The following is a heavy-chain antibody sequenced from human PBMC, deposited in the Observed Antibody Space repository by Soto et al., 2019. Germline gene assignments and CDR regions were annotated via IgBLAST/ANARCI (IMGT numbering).Heavy chain of an antibody. CDR3: ARGGYYFSMDV. CDR2: IHHRGST. V-gene: IGHV4-4*02. J-gene: IGHJ6*03. Sequence: QVQLQESGPGLVKPSGTLSLTCAVSGGSVTISNWWSWVRQTPGRGLEWIGQIHHRGSTNYNPSLTSRVTISVDKSKNQFSLEMKSVPAADTAVYYCARGGYYFSMDVWGKGTTVTASS. CDR1: GGSVTISNW. D-gene: IGHD1-26*01.